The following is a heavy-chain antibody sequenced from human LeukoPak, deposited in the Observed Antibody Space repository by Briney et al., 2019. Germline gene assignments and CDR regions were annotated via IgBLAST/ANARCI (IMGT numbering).Heavy chain of an antibody. V-gene: IGHV1-69*13. CDR2: IIPIFGTA. Sequence: GASVKVSCKASGGTFSSYAISWVRQAPGQGLEWMGGIIPIFGTANYAQMFQGRVTITADESTSTAYMELSSLRSEDTAVYYCARDRSLKHTTLGYWGQGTLVTVSS. J-gene: IGHJ4*02. D-gene: IGHD1-1*01. CDR1: GGTFSSYA. CDR3: ARDRSLKHTTLGY.